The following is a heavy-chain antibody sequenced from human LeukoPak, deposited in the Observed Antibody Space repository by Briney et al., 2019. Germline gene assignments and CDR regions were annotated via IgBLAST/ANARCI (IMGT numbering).Heavy chain of an antibody. CDR1: GGTFSSYA. CDR2: IIPILGIA. CDR3: ARTSYDSDGYSFDY. Sequence: SVKVSCKASGGTFSSYAISWVRQAPGQGLEWMGRIIPILGIANYAQKFQGRVTITADKSTSTAYMELSTLRSDDTAVYYCARTSYDSDGYSFDYWGQGTLVTVSS. J-gene: IGHJ4*02. D-gene: IGHD3-22*01. V-gene: IGHV1-69*04.